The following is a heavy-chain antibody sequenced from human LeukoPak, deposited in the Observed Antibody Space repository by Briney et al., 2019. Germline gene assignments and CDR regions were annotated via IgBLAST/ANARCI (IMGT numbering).Heavy chain of an antibody. CDR2: ISSSSSYI. D-gene: IGHD4-17*01. Sequence: GGSLRLSCAASGFTFSSYSMNWVRQAPGKGLEWVSSISSSSSYIYYADSVKGRFTISRDNAKNSLYLQMNSLRAEDTAVYYCARVHGDYAGDAFDIWGQGAMVTVSS. J-gene: IGHJ3*02. CDR1: GFTFSSYS. CDR3: ARVHGDYAGDAFDI. V-gene: IGHV3-21*01.